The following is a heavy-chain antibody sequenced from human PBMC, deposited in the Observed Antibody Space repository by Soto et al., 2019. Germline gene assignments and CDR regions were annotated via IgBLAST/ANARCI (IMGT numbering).Heavy chain of an antibody. J-gene: IGHJ4*02. CDR2: ISAYNGNK. CDR1: GYMFTTYG. D-gene: IGHD6-6*01. CDR3: ARTGGGMAARPLEY. V-gene: IGHV1-18*04. Sequence: QVQLVQSGGEVKKPGASVEVSCRTSGYMFTTYGISWVRQAPGQGLEWMARISAYNGNKKYEQECQGRVTMTTDTSTSTVSMDRRTLTIDDTGTYFCARTGGGMAARPLEYWGQGTLVTVSS.